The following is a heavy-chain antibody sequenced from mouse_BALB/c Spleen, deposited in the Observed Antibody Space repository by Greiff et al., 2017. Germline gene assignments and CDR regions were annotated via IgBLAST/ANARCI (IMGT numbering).Heavy chain of an antibody. Sequence: QVQLQQSGPELVKPGASVRISCKASGYTFTSYYIHWVKQRPGQGLEWIGWIYPGNVNTKYNEKFKGKATLTADKSSSTAYMQLSSLTSEDSAVYFCARSGNGYFDVWGAGTTVTVSS. CDR2: IYPGNVNT. CDR1: GYTFTSYY. D-gene: IGHD3-1*01. V-gene: IGHV1S56*01. J-gene: IGHJ1*01. CDR3: ARSGNGYFDV.